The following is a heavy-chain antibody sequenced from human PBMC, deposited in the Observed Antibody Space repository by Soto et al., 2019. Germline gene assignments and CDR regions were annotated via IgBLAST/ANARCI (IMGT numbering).Heavy chain of an antibody. Sequence: GGSLRLSCAASGFTFSSYAMSWVRQAPGKGLEWVSAISGSGGSTYYADSVKGRFTISRDNSKNTLYLQMNSLRAEDTAVYYCASRPGDIVVVVAAKGGYYYYGMDVWGQGTTVTVSS. V-gene: IGHV3-23*01. CDR3: ASRPGDIVVVVAAKGGYYYYGMDV. J-gene: IGHJ6*02. CDR2: ISGSGGST. D-gene: IGHD2-15*01. CDR1: GFTFSSYA.